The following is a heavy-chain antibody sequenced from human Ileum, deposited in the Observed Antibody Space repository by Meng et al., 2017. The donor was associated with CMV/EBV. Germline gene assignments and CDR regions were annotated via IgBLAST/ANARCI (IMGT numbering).Heavy chain of an antibody. CDR1: GGSISSYY. CDR3: ARSLYGGNSGWDYLDY. Sequence: SETLSLTCTVSGGSISSYYWSWIRQPPGKGLEWIGYIYYSGSTNYNPSLKSRVTISVDTSKNQFSLKLSSVTAADTAVYYCARSLYGGNSGWDYLDYWGQGTLVTVSS. D-gene: IGHD4-23*01. CDR2: IYYSGST. J-gene: IGHJ4*02. V-gene: IGHV4-59*01.